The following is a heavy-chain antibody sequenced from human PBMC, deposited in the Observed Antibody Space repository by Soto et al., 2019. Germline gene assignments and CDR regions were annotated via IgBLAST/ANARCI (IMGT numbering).Heavy chain of an antibody. Sequence: ASVKVSCKASGYTFTSYGISWVRQAPGQGLEWMGWISAYNGNTNYAQKLQGRVTMTTDTSTSTAYMELRGLRSDDTAVDYCARNTYYDFWSGYYPQAYGMDVWGQGTTVTVSS. J-gene: IGHJ6*02. D-gene: IGHD3-3*01. CDR2: ISAYNGNT. V-gene: IGHV1-18*04. CDR1: GYTFTSYG. CDR3: ARNTYYDFWSGYYPQAYGMDV.